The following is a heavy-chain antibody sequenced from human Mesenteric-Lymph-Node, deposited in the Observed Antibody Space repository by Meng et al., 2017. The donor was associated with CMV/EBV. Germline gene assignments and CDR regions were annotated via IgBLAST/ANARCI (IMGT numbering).Heavy chain of an antibody. CDR2: INSDGSST. CDR3: ASLNLGYCSSTSCSTYAFDI. J-gene: IGHJ3*02. V-gene: IGHV3-74*01. D-gene: IGHD2-2*01. CDR1: GFTFSSYW. Sequence: GASLKICCASSGFTFSSYWMHWVRQAPGKGLVWVSRINSDGSSTNYADSVKGRFTISRDNAKNTLYLQMNSLRAEDTAVYYCASLNLGYCSSTSCSTYAFDIWGQGTMVTVSS.